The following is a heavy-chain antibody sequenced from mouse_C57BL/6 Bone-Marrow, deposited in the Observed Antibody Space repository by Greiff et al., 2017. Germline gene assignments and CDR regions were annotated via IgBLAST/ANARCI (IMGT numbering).Heavy chain of an antibody. D-gene: IGHD1-1*01. CDR1: GYTFTSYW. CDR2: IDPSDSYT. V-gene: IGHV1-59*01. J-gene: IGHJ1*03. CDR3: ARGDYGSSYPQVGYFDV. Sequence: QVQLQQPGAELVRPGTSVTLSCKASGYTFTSYWMHWVKQRPGQGLEWIGVIDPSDSYTNYNQKFKGKATLTVDTSSSTAYMQLSSLTSEDSAVYYGARGDYGSSYPQVGYFDVGGTGTTVTVSS.